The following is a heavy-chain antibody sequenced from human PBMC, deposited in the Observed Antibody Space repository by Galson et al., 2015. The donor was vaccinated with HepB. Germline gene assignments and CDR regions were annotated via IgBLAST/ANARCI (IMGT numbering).Heavy chain of an antibody. D-gene: IGHD3-10*01. Sequence: SVKVSCKASGYTFTSYAMHWVRQAPGQRLEWMGWINAGNGNTKYSQKFQGRVTITRDTSASTAYMELSSLRSEDTAVYYCARDRDGGFDYYYYYGMDVWGQGTTVTVSS. CDR3: ARDRDGGFDYYYYYGMDV. J-gene: IGHJ6*02. CDR2: INAGNGNT. V-gene: IGHV1-3*01. CDR1: GYTFTSYA.